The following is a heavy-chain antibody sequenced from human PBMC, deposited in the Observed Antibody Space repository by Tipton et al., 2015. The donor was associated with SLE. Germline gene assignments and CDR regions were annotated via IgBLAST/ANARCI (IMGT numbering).Heavy chain of an antibody. D-gene: IGHD1-26*01. V-gene: IGHV4-34*01. J-gene: IGHJ4*02. Sequence: TLSLTCAVYGGSFSGYYWSWIRQPPGKGPEWIGEINHSGSTNYNPSLKSRVTISVDTSKNQFSLKLSSVTAEDTAVYYCARVLVGATYFDYWGQGTLVTVSS. CDR3: ARVLVGATYFDY. CDR1: GGSFSGYY. CDR2: INHSGST.